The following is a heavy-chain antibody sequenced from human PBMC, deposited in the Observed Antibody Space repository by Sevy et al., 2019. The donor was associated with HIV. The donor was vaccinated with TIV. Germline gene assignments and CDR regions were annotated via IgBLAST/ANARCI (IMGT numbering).Heavy chain of an antibody. CDR3: ARGGYCTNKVCYGSSDY. V-gene: IGHV3-33*01. CDR2: IWDNGSKK. Sequence: GGSLRLSCAASGFTFRSYGMHWVRQPPGKGLEWVAVIWDNGSKKYYADSVKGRFTISRDNSKNTRYLQMRSLRAEDTAVYYCARGGYCTNKVCYGSSDYWGRGTLVTVSS. J-gene: IGHJ4*02. D-gene: IGHD2-8*01. CDR1: GFTFRSYG.